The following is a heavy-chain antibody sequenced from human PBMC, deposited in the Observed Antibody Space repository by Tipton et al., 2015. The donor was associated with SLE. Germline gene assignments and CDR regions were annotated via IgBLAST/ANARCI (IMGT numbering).Heavy chain of an antibody. Sequence: SLRLSCAASGFTFNRYWMHWVRQAPGKGLMWVSRIDSDGTITNYADTVKGRFTISRDNAKDTLYLQMNSLRAEDTAVYYCARAGNPNWKYYYGMDVWGQGTTVTVSS. V-gene: IGHV3-74*01. CDR2: IDSDGTIT. CDR3: ARAGNPNWKYYYGMDV. CDR1: GFTFNRYW. D-gene: IGHD1-20*01. J-gene: IGHJ6*02.